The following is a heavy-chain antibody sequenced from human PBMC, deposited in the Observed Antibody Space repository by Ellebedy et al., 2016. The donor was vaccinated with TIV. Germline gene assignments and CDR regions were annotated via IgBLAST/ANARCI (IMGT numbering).Heavy chain of an antibody. D-gene: IGHD3-22*01. CDR3: ASSYYYDSSGYWPFYYYYGMDV. V-gene: IGHV3-7*01. CDR2: IKQDGSEK. CDR1: GFTFSSYW. J-gene: IGHJ6*02. Sequence: PGGSLRLSCAASGFTFSSYWMSWVRQAPGKGLEWVANIKQDGSEKYYVNSVKGRFTISRDNAKNSLYLQMNSLRAEDKAVYYCASSYYYDSSGYWPFYYYYGMDVWGQGTTVTVSS.